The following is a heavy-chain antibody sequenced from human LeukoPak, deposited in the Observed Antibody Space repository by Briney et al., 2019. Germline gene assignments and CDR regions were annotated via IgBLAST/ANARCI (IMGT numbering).Heavy chain of an antibody. J-gene: IGHJ4*02. Sequence: PSETLSLTCTVSGESISGFYWTWIRQPPGKGLEWIGYIYYSGSTNYNPSLKSRVTISVDTSKNQFSLKLSSVTAADTAVYYCARRLRYSSGLTDYWGQGTLVTVSS. D-gene: IGHD6-19*01. CDR3: ARRLRYSSGLTDY. CDR2: IYYSGST. V-gene: IGHV4-59*08. CDR1: GESISGFY.